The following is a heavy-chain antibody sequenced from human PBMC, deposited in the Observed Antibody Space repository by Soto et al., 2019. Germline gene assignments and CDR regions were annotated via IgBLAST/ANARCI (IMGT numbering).Heavy chain of an antibody. J-gene: IGHJ4*02. D-gene: IGHD5-12*01. V-gene: IGHV1-18*04. CDR1: GYTFTSYG. CDR2: ISTFNGNT. Sequence: QVQLVQSGAEVKKPGASVKVSCKASGYTFTSYGISWVRQAPGQGLEWMGWISTFNGNTNYAQKFQGRVTMTTDTSTSIVYMELRSLRSDVTAVYYCARDYSGYARTDYWGQGTLVTVSS. CDR3: ARDYSGYARTDY.